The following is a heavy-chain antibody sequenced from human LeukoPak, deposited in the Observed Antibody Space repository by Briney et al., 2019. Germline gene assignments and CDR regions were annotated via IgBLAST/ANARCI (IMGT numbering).Heavy chain of an antibody. CDR3: ARDDAGTSAYYFDY. CDR1: GFTFSSYA. D-gene: IGHD2-2*01. CDR2: ISYDGSNK. V-gene: IGHV3-30*04. Sequence: GGSLRLSCAASGFTFSSYAMHWVRQAPGKGLERVAVISYDGSNKYYADSVKGRFTISRDNSKNTLYPQMNSLRAEDTAVYYCARDDAGTSAYYFDYWGQGTLVTVSS. J-gene: IGHJ4*02.